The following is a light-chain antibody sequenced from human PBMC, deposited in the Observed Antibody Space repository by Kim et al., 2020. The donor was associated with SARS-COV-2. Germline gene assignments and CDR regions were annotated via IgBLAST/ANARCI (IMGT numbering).Light chain of an antibody. J-gene: IGLJ3*02. CDR1: TSNIGNNP. CDR2: DNN. CDR3: SAWDTSLSAGV. Sequence: QSVLTQPPSVSVAPGQQVTISCSGSTSNIGNNPVSWFQQLPGAAPKLLIYDNNKRPSGIPDRFSGSKSGTSATLGITGLQPGDEADYFCSAWDTSLSAGVFGGGTQLTVL. V-gene: IGLV1-51*01.